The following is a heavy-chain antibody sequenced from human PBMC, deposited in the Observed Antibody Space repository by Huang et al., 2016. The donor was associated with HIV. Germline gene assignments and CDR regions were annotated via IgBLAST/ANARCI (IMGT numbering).Heavy chain of an antibody. CDR3: TRDIGYSSGWYSYYYMDV. J-gene: IGHJ6*03. D-gene: IGHD6-13*01. CDR1: GFSFSTSR. CDR2: SRGGGDVI. Sequence: DVHLVEFGGGSEQPWGSLRLSCVASGFSFSTSRMNGVRQATGKGVEWISYSRGGGDVIYYADSVKGRFTVSRDNAKDSLYLVMNRLRADDTAVYYCTRDIGYSSGWYSYYYMDVWGEGTTVTVSS. V-gene: IGHV3-48*01.